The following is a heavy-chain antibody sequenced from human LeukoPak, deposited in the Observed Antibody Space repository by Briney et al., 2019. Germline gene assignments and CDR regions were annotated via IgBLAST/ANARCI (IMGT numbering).Heavy chain of an antibody. CDR1: GFTFSSYG. CDR2: LSESGDST. V-gene: IGHV3-23*01. D-gene: IGHD3-10*02. Sequence: PGGSLRLSCAASGFTFSSYGMSWVRQAPGKGLVWVSALSESGDSTYYADSVKGRFTISRDNAKNSLYLQMNSLRAEDTAVYYCAELGITMIGGVWGKGTTVTISS. CDR3: AELGITMIGGV. J-gene: IGHJ6*04.